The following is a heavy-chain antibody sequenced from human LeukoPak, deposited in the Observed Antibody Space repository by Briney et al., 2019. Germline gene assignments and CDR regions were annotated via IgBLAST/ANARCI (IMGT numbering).Heavy chain of an antibody. D-gene: IGHD6-6*01. Sequence: GASVKVSCKASGGTFSSYAISWVRQAPGQGLEWMGRIIPILGIANYAQKFQGRVTITADKSTSTAYMELSSLRSEDTAVYCCARDHSSSPDYWGQGTLVTVSS. J-gene: IGHJ4*02. CDR3: ARDHSSSPDY. CDR1: GGTFSSYA. CDR2: IIPILGIA. V-gene: IGHV1-69*04.